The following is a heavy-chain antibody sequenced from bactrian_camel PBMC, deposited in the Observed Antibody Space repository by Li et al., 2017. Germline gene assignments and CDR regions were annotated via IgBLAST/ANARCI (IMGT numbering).Heavy chain of an antibody. Sequence: QLVESGGGLVQPGGSLRLSCAASGFTFSGYGMSWARQAPGKGLEWVSGINSGGGSTYYLDSVKGRFTISRDNNKNTLHLQLNSLRTEDTAMYFCTQGIYYAPIGDVHRHQRGQGTQVTVS. V-gene: IGHV3S40*01. CDR1: GFTFSGYG. D-gene: IGHD1*01. CDR3: TQGIYYAPIGDVHRHQ. CDR2: INSGGGST. J-gene: IGHJ4*01.